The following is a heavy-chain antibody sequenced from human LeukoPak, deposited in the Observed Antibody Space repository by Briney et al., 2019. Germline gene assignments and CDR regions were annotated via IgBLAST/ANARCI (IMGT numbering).Heavy chain of an antibody. D-gene: IGHD6-13*01. CDR2: INHSGRT. CDR3: ARVRGSGSSWYYFDY. Sequence: SETLSLTCAVYGGSFSGYYWSWIRQPPGKGLDWIGEINHSGRTNYNPSLKRRVTISVDTSKNQLSLKLSSVTAADTAVYYCARVRGSGSSWYYFDYWGQGTLVTVSS. CDR1: GGSFSGYY. V-gene: IGHV4-34*01. J-gene: IGHJ4*02.